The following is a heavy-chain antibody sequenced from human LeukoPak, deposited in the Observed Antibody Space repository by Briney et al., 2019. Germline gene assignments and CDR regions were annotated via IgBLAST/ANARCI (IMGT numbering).Heavy chain of an antibody. CDR2: IKSKTDGGTT. V-gene: IGHV3-15*01. D-gene: IGHD6-13*01. J-gene: IGHJ4*02. Sequence: GGSLRLSCEASELTFSNVWMSWVRQAPGKGLEWVGRIKSKTDGGTTDYAAPVKGRFAISRDDSKNTLYLQMNSLKTEDAAVYYCGPHSSTWEYYFDYWGQGTLVTVSS. CDR3: GPHSSTWEYYFDY. CDR1: ELTFSNVW.